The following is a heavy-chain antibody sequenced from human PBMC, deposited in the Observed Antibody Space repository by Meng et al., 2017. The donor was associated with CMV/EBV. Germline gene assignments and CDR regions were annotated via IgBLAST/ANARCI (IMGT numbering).Heavy chain of an antibody. Sequence: GGSLRLSCEASGFSFRLYEMNWVRQAPGKGLEWVSYISSSGSTTHYAESVKGRFTISRDNAKNSVYLQMNSLRAEDTAVYYCANSPLRMEWRRSNWFDPWGQGTLVTVSS. CDR1: GFSFRLYE. J-gene: IGHJ5*02. CDR2: ISSSGSTT. V-gene: IGHV3-48*03. CDR3: ANSPLRMEWRRSNWFDP. D-gene: IGHD3-3*01.